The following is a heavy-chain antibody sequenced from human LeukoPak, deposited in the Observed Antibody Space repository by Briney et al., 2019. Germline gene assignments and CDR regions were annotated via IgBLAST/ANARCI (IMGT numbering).Heavy chain of an antibody. CDR1: GYSFTSYW. D-gene: IGHD3-9*01. V-gene: IGHV5-51*01. CDR2: IYPGDSDT. CDR3: ARGMSNDILTGFDAFDI. J-gene: IGHJ3*02. Sequence: LGESLKISCKGSGYSFTSYWIGWARQMPGKGLEWMGIIYPGDSDTRYSPSFQGQVTISADKSISTAYLQWSSLKASDTAMYYCARGMSNDILTGFDAFDIWGQGTMVTVSS.